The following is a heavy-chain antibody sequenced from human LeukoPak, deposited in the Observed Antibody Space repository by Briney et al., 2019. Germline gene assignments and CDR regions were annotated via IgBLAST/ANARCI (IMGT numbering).Heavy chain of an antibody. D-gene: IGHD3-9*01. CDR2: IKQDGSEK. V-gene: IGHV3-7*01. CDR1: GFTFSSYW. CDR3: ARGAYDILTGYYTYYMDV. Sequence: GGSLRLSCAASGFTFSSYWMSWVRQAPGKGLGWVANIKQDGSEKYYVDSVKGRFTTSRDNAKNSLYLQMNSLRAEDTAVYYCARGAYDILTGYYTYYMDVWGKGTTVTISS. J-gene: IGHJ6*03.